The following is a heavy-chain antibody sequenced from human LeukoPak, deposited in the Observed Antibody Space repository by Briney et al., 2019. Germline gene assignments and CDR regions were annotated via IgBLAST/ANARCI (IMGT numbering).Heavy chain of an antibody. CDR2: ISGSGGST. J-gene: IGHJ4*02. D-gene: IGHD3-22*01. Sequence: GGSLRLSCAASGFTFSSYAVSWVRQAPGKGLEWVSAISGSGGSTYYADSVKGRFTISRDNSKNTLYLQMNSLRAEDTAVYYCAKGVLSRTSYDSSGSFDYWGQGTLVTVSS. V-gene: IGHV3-23*01. CDR1: GFTFSSYA. CDR3: AKGVLSRTSYDSSGSFDY.